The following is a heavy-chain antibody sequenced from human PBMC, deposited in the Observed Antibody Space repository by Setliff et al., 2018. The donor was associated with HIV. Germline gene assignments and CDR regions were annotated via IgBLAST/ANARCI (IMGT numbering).Heavy chain of an antibody. Sequence: PGGSLRLSCAASGFTFTEYWMHWVRQAPGEGPEWVSSISGSGVSTYYADSVKGRFTISGDSSKNTLYLQMNSLRAEDTAVYYCAKGAPSDGIHYYYYMDVWGKGTTVTVSS. V-gene: IGHV3-23*01. CDR1: GFTFTEYW. CDR3: AKGAPSDGIHYYYYMDV. J-gene: IGHJ6*03. CDR2: ISGSGVST. D-gene: IGHD3-16*01.